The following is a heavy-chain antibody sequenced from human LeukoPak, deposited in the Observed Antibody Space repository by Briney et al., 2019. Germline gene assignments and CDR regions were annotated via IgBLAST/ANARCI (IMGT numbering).Heavy chain of an antibody. V-gene: IGHV3-33*01. Sequence: PGRSLRLSCAASGFTFSSYGMHWVRQAPGKGLEWVAVIWYDGSNKYYADSVKGRFTISRDNSKNTLYLQMNSLRAEDTAVYYCAREVAAGLDYYYGMDVWGKGPRSPSPQ. J-gene: IGHJ6*01. CDR1: GFTFSSYG. D-gene: IGHD6-13*01. CDR2: IWYDGSNK. CDR3: AREVAAGLDYYYGMDV.